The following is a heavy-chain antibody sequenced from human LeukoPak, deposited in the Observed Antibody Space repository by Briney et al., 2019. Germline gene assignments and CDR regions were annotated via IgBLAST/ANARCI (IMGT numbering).Heavy chain of an antibody. CDR3: ARHDEAVAGTGFDP. CDR1: GGSISSYY. Sequence: SGTLSLTCAVSGGSISSYYWSWIRPPPGEGLGWSGDIYYIVSTKYTTSLKSRVTLSVDTSKKQFSLKLSSVTAADAAVYYCARHDEAVAGTGFDPWGQGTLVTVSS. V-gene: IGHV4-59*08. D-gene: IGHD6-19*01. J-gene: IGHJ5*02. CDR2: IYYIVST.